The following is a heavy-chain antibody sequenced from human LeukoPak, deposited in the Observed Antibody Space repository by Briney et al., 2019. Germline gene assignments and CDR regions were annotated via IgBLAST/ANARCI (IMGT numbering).Heavy chain of an antibody. CDR1: GYTFTGYY. V-gene: IGHV1-2*02. D-gene: IGHD2-15*01. J-gene: IGHJ4*02. CDR3: ARIRYCSGGSCRIFYY. CDR2: INPNSGGT. Sequence: ASVKVSCKASGYTFTGYYMHWVRQAPGQGREWMGWINPNSGGTNYAQKFQGRVTMTRDTSISTAYMERSRVRSDDTAVYYCARIRYCSGGSCRIFYYWGQVTLVTVSS.